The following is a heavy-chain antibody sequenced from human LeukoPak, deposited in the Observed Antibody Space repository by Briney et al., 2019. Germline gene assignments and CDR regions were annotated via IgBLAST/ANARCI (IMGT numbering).Heavy chain of an antibody. D-gene: IGHD2-15*01. CDR1: GGTFSSYA. V-gene: IGHV1-69*13. CDR2: IIPIFGTA. CDR3: ARDSPDVVVADNRYYYYGMDV. Sequence: GASVKVSCKASGGTFSSYAISWVRQAPGQGLEGMGGIIPIFGTANYAQKFQGRVTITADESTSTAYMELSSLRSEDTAVYYCARDSPDVVVADNRYYYYGMDVWGKGTTVTVSS. J-gene: IGHJ6*04.